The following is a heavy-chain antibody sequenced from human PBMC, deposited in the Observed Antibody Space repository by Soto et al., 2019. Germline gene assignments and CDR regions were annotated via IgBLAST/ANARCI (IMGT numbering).Heavy chain of an antibody. J-gene: IGHJ5*02. D-gene: IGHD6-6*01. CDR2: IKQDGSEK. CDR1: GFTFSSYW. Sequence: EVQLVESGGGLVQPGGSLRLSCAASGFTFSSYWMSWVRQAPGKGLEWVANIKQDGSEKYYVDSVKGPFTISRDNPKNSLYLQMNGLRAEDPAVYYCASSIAARLTWFDPWGQGPLVTVSS. V-gene: IGHV3-7*01. CDR3: ASSIAARLTWFDP.